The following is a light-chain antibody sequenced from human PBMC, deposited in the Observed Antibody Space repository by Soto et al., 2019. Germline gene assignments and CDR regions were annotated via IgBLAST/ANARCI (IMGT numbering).Light chain of an antibody. Sequence: QSALTQPASVSGSPGQSITLSCTGTSSDIGSYNYVSWYQQLPGKVPKLIIYDVSNRPSGVSDRFSASKSGNAASLTISGLQAEDEADYYCSSYTSTSTLYVFGTGTKLTVL. J-gene: IGLJ1*01. V-gene: IGLV2-14*03. CDR1: SSDIGSYNY. CDR2: DVS. CDR3: SSYTSTSTLYV.